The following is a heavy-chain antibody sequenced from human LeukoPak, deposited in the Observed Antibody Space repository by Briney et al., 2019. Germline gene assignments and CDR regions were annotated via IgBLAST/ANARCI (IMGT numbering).Heavy chain of an antibody. J-gene: IGHJ5*02. V-gene: IGHV3-21*01. Sequence: GGSLRLSCAASGFTFSSYSMNWVRQAPGKGLEWVSSISSSSSYIYYADSVEGRFTISRDNAKNSLYLQMNSLRAEDTAVYYCARPRSSSSWVFDPWGQGTLVTVSS. CDR3: ARPRSSSSWVFDP. CDR2: ISSSSSYI. CDR1: GFTFSSYS. D-gene: IGHD6-13*01.